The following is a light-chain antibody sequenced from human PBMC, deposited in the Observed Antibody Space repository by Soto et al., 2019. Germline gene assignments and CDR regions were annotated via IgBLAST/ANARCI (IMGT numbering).Light chain of an antibody. CDR3: QKYNRAPRT. Sequence: DIQMTQSPSSLSASVGDRVTITCRASQGLTDYLAWYQQTPGKAPKLLIYAASFLQSGVPSRFSGSGSGRDFTLTISSLQPEDAATYYCQKYNRAPRTFGQGTRWIS. V-gene: IGKV1-27*01. CDR2: AAS. J-gene: IGKJ1*01. CDR1: QGLTDY.